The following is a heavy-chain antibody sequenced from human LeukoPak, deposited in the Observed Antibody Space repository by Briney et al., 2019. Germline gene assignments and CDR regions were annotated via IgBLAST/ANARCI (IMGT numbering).Heavy chain of an antibody. J-gene: IGHJ4*02. CDR3: ARAEYYDSSFYDY. D-gene: IGHD3-22*01. CDR1: GFTVSSNY. V-gene: IGHV3-53*01. CDR2: IYSGGST. Sequence: PGGSLRLSCAASGFTVSSNYMSWVRQAPGKGLEWVSVIYSGGSTYYADSVKGRFTISRDNSKNTLYLQMNSLRAEDTAVYYCARAEYYDSSFYDYWGQGTLVTVSS.